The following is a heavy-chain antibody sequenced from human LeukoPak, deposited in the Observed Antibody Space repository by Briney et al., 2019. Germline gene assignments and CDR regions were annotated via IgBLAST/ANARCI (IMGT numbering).Heavy chain of an antibody. CDR1: VLTFDDYA. Sequence: GGSLRLSCAPPVLTFDDYAMHWVRQAPGKGLECVSGVSGNNGSIGYADSVKGRFTISRDNAKNSLYLQMNSLRAEDMALYYCAKDMSSSRWYIDYWGQGTLVTVSS. J-gene: IGHJ4*02. D-gene: IGHD6-13*01. CDR3: AKDMSSSRWYIDY. V-gene: IGHV3-9*03. CDR2: VSGNNGSI.